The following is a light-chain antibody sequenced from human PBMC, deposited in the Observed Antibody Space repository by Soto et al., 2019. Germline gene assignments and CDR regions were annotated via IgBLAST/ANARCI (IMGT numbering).Light chain of an antibody. CDR1: QSVSSSY. V-gene: IGKV3-20*01. CDR2: GAS. CDR3: QQYGSSPRT. J-gene: IGKJ1*01. Sequence: EIVLTQSPGTLSLSPGERATLSCRASQSVSSSYLAWYQQKPGQAPRLLIYGASSRATGTPDRFSGSGSGTDFTLTITRREPEDFAVYYCQQYGSSPRTFGQGTKVEIK.